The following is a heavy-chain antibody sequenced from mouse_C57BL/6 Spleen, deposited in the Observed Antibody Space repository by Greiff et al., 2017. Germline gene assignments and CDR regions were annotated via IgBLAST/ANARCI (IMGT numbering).Heavy chain of an antibody. CDR3: ARSGTDFDY. CDR1: GYSFTGYF. J-gene: IGHJ2*01. D-gene: IGHD3-1*01. Sequence: EVQLQQSGPELVKPGASVKISCKASGYSFTGYFMNWVMQSPGKSLEWIGRINPYNGDTFYNQKFKGKATLTVDKSSSTARMELRSLTSEDSAVYYCARSGTDFDYWGQGTTLTVSS. CDR2: INPYNGDT. V-gene: IGHV1-20*01.